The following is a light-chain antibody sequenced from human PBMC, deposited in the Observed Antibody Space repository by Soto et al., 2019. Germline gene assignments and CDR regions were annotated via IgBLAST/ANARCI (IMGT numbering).Light chain of an antibody. V-gene: IGKV3-11*01. J-gene: IGKJ3*01. Sequence: EIVLTQSPATLSLSPGERATLSCRASQSISSYLAWYQQKPDQAPRLLIYDASNWATGIPARLSGSGSGTDFTLNIRSLEQHDFAVDSCHQRRTWRFSFGLGTTVDIK. CDR3: HQRRTWRFS. CDR2: DAS. CDR1: QSISSY.